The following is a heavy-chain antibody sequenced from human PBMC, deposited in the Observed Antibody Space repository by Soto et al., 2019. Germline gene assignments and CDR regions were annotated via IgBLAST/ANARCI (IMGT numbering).Heavy chain of an antibody. Sequence: SVKVSCKASGGTFSSYAISWVRQAPGQGLEWMGGIIPIFGTANYAQKFQGRVTITADESTSTAYMELSSLRSEDTAVYYCARGSSGWYGWFDPWGQGTLVTVSS. J-gene: IGHJ5*02. D-gene: IGHD6-19*01. CDR1: GGTFSSYA. V-gene: IGHV1-69*13. CDR2: IIPIFGTA. CDR3: ARGSSGWYGWFDP.